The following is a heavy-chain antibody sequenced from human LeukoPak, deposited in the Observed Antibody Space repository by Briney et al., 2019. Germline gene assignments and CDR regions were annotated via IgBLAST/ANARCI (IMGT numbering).Heavy chain of an antibody. J-gene: IGHJ4*02. Sequence: GGSLRLSCAASGFMFSNYWMNRVRQAPGKGLEWVANIKQDGSEKYYVDSVKGRFTISRDNAKNSLYLQMNSLRTEDTAVYYCARGTFFWGQGTLVTVSS. CDR3: ARGTFF. CDR1: GFMFSNYW. CDR2: IKQDGSEK. V-gene: IGHV3-7*01. D-gene: IGHD2/OR15-2a*01.